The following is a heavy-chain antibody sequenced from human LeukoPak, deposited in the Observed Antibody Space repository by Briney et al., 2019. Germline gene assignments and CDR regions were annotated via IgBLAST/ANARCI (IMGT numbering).Heavy chain of an antibody. Sequence: ASVKVSCQPSRYSFIGYYLHWVRQAPAQGLEWMGWINPKSGGTNYAQKSEGRGTMTRDTSLRTVYMELSRLRSDDMAVYYCASFHFGELLLNAWGQGTLVTVSS. CDR1: RYSFIGYY. D-gene: IGHD3-10*01. CDR2: INPKSGGT. CDR3: ASFHFGELLLNA. V-gene: IGHV1-2*02. J-gene: IGHJ5*02.